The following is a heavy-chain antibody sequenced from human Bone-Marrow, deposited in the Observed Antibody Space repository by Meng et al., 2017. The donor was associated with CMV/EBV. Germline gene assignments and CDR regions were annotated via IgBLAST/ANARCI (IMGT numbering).Heavy chain of an antibody. CDR1: GFTFSSYW. Sequence: GGSLRLSCAASGFTFSSYWMSWVRRAPGKGLEWVANIKQDGSEKYYVDSVKGRFTISRDNAKNSLYLQMNSLRAEDTAVYYCARGTRPGYYDFWSGYYSGGYYYGMDVWGQGTTVTVSS. CDR3: ARGTRPGYYDFWSGYYSGGYYYGMDV. CDR2: IKQDGSEK. D-gene: IGHD3-3*01. V-gene: IGHV3-7*01. J-gene: IGHJ6*02.